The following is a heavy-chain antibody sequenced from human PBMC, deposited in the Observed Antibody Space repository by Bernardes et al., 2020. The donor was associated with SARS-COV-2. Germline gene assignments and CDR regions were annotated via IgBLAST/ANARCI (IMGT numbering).Heavy chain of an antibody. CDR2: IDWDDDK. D-gene: IGHD6-19*01. Sequence: SGPTLVKPTQTLTLTCTFSGFSLSTSGMCVSWIRQPPGKALERLALIDWDDDKYYSTSLKTRLTISKDTSKNQVVLTMTNMDPVDTATYYCARTPYSSGWYGGGGYFDYWGQGTLVTVSS. CDR1: GFSLSTSGMC. CDR3: ARTPYSSGWYGGGGYFDY. J-gene: IGHJ4*02. V-gene: IGHV2-70*01.